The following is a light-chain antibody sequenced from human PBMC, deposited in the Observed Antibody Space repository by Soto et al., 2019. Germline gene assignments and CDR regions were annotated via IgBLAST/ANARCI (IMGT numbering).Light chain of an antibody. V-gene: IGKV1-5*03. J-gene: IGKJ2*01. CDR1: QSVDSW. CDR2: KAS. Sequence: DFQMTQSPSTLSASVGDRVTITRRASQSVDSWLAWYQQKPGKAPKVLIYKASTLESGVPSRFSGSGSGTEFTLTITNVQPEDVATYHCQQYSLFSPTTFGQGTRVEIK. CDR3: QQYSLFSPTT.